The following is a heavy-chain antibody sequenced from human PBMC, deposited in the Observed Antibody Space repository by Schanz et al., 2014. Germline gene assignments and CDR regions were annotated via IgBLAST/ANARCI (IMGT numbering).Heavy chain of an antibody. Sequence: QVQLVQSGAEVKKPGSSVKVSCKASGGTFSSFGINWVRQAPGQGLEWMGRIIPSLGLAKYEQKFQDKVTITVDTSTTTAYMELSGLRSEDTAVHYCARGRGFYDYWGQGTLVTVSS. D-gene: IGHD3-10*01. CDR2: IIPSLGLA. CDR1: GGTFSSFG. CDR3: ARGRGFYDY. J-gene: IGHJ4*02. V-gene: IGHV1-69*02.